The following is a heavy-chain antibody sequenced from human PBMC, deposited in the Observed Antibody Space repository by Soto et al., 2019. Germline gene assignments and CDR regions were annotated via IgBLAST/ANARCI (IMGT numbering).Heavy chain of an antibody. CDR1: GFTFSSYA. D-gene: IGHD2-8*01. J-gene: IGHJ4*02. CDR2: ISGSGGST. Sequence: GGSLRLSCAASGFTFSSYAMSWVHQAPGKGLEWVSAISGSGGSTYYADSVKGRFTISRDNSKNTLYLQMNSLRAEDTAVYYCAKQRGVLMVYATTLDYWGQGTLVTVSS. CDR3: AKQRGVLMVYATTLDY. V-gene: IGHV3-23*01.